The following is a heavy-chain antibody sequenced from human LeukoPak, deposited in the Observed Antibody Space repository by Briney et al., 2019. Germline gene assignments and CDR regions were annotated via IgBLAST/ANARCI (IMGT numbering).Heavy chain of an antibody. V-gene: IGHV1-8*01. CDR1: GYIFTSYD. D-gene: IGHD2-15*01. CDR2: MNPNSGNT. J-gene: IGHJ6*03. Sequence: GASVKVSCKASGYIFTSYDINWVRQATGQGLEWMGWMNPNSGNTGYAQKFQGRVTMTRNTSISTAYMELSSLRSEDTAVYYCARDNGGRAMAYYYYYYMDVWGKGTTVTISS. CDR3: ARDNGGRAMAYYYYYYMDV.